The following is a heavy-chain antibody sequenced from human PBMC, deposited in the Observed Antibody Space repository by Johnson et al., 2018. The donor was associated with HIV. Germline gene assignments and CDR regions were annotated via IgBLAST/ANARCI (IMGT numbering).Heavy chain of an antibody. CDR1: GFTFSSYA. CDR3: TTEKHAPRAFDI. D-gene: IGHD1-14*01. Sequence: QMQLVESGGGLVQPGGSLRLSCAVSGFTFSSYAMHWVRQAPGKGLEWVAAISYDGSNKYYADSVKFRFTISRDNSKNTLYLQMNSLRPEDTAVYYCTTEKHAPRAFDIWGQGTMVTVSS. J-gene: IGHJ3*02. CDR2: ISYDGSNK. V-gene: IGHV3-30*04.